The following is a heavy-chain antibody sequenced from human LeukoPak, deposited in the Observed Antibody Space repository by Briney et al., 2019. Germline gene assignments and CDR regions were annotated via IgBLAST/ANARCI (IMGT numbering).Heavy chain of an antibody. CDR1: GGSFSGYY. V-gene: IGHV4-34*01. CDR2: INDSGST. D-gene: IGHD3-10*01. CDR3: ARQWSLQWFGESGWRYYMDV. Sequence: SETLSLTCAVYGGSFSGYYWSWIRQPPGKGLEWIGEINDSGSTNYNPPLTSRVTISVDTSKNQFSLKLSSVTAADTAVYYCARQWSLQWFGESGWRYYMDVWGKGTTVTVSS. J-gene: IGHJ6*03.